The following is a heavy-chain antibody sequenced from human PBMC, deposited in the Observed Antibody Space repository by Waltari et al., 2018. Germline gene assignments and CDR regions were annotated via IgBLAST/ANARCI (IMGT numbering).Heavy chain of an antibody. CDR3: ASVDFWTARDAFDI. CDR1: GYTFTDYY. D-gene: IGHD3-3*01. Sequence: EVQLVQSGAEVKKPGATVKISCKASGYTFTDYYMHWVQQAPGKGLEWMGRVDPEDGETIYAEKFQGIVTITADTSTDTAYMELSSLRSEDTAVYYCASVDFWTARDAFDIWGQGTMVTVSS. V-gene: IGHV1-69-2*01. J-gene: IGHJ3*02. CDR2: VDPEDGET.